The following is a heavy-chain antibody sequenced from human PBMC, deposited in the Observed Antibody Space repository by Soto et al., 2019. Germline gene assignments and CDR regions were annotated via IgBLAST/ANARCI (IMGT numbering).Heavy chain of an antibody. V-gene: IGHV4-59*01. Sequence: PSETLSLTCTVSGGSISSYYWSWIRQPPGKGLEWIGYIYYSGSTNYNPSLKSRVTISVDTSKNQFSLKLSSVTAADTAVYYCARIMHGVYNAFDIWGQGTMVTVSS. D-gene: IGHD2-8*01. CDR2: IYYSGST. CDR3: ARIMHGVYNAFDI. J-gene: IGHJ3*02. CDR1: GGSISSYY.